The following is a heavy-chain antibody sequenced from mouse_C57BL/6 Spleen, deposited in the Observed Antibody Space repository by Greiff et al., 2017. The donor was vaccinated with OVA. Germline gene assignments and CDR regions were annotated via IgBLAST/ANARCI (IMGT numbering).Heavy chain of an antibody. J-gene: IGHJ2*01. CDR2: IHPNSGST. CDR3: ARELGRGDYFDY. Sequence: QVQLQQPGAELVKPGASVKLSCKASGYTFTSYWMHWVKQRPGQGLEWIGMIHPNSGSTNYNEKFKSKATLTVDKSSSTAYMQLSSLTSEDSAVYYCARELGRGDYFDYWGQGTTLTVSS. D-gene: IGHD4-1*01. V-gene: IGHV1-64*01. CDR1: GYTFTSYW.